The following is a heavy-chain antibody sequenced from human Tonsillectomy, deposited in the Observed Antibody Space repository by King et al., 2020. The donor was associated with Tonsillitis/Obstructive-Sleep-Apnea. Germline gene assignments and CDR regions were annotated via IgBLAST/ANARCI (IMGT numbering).Heavy chain of an antibody. D-gene: IGHD1-26*01. CDR3: ARRGMIVGDPIEI. CDR1: GFTFSSYG. J-gene: IGHJ2*01. Sequence: VQLVESGGGVVQPGRSLRLSCAASGFTFSSYGMHWVRQAPGKGLEWVAVISYDGSNKYYADSVKGRFTISRDNSKNTLYLQMNSLRAEDTAVYYCARRGMIVGDPIEIGGRGTLVTVSS. V-gene: IGHV3-30*03. CDR2: ISYDGSNK.